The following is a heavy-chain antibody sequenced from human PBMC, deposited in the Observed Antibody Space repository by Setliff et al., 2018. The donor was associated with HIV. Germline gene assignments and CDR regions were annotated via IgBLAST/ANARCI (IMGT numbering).Heavy chain of an antibody. D-gene: IGHD7-27*01. CDR2: FYYGGST. Sequence: SETXSLTCSVSGDSIGTYYWNWIRQTPGKRLEWIGFFYYGGSTDYNPALKNRVAISVDTSRNRVSLKMTSVTAADTAVYYCARARLLGGFLSWGRGALVTVSS. V-gene: IGHV4-59*01. J-gene: IGHJ5*02. CDR3: ARARLLGGFLS. CDR1: GDSIGTYY.